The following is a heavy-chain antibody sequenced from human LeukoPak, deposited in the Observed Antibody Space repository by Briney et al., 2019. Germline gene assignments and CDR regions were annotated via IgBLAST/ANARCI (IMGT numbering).Heavy chain of an antibody. CDR3: ARAKDFWSGWLWFDP. CDR2: IYYSGST. CDR1: VGSLSSSSYY. V-gene: IGHV4-39*01. Sequence: SETLSLTCTVSVGSLSSSSYYWGWIRQPPGKGLEWIGSIYYSGSTYYNPSLKSRVTISVGTSKNQFSLKLSSVTAADTAVYYCARAKDFWSGWLWFDPWGQGTLVTVSS. J-gene: IGHJ5*02. D-gene: IGHD3-3*01.